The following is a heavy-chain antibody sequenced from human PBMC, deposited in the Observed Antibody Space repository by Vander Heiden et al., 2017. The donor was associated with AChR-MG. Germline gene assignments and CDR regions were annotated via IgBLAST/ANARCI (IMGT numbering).Heavy chain of an antibody. CDR1: GYPFTNYY. J-gene: IGHJ5*02. CDR3: ARAAQGIAGYSSSSNWFDP. CDR2: INPRGGST. V-gene: IGHV1-46*03. D-gene: IGHD6-13*01. Sequence: QVQLVQSGAAVKKPGASVTVSCKASGYPFTNYYMHWVRQAPGQGLEWMGIINPRGGSTSYAQKFQGRVTLTRDTSTSTVYMEMSSLRFEDTAVYYCARAAQGIAGYSSSSNWFDPWGQGTLVTVSS.